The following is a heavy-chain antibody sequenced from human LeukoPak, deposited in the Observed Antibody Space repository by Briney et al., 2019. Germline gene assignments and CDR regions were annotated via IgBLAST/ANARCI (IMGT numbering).Heavy chain of an antibody. CDR2: ISGSGGST. Sequence: GGSLRLSCAASGFTFSSSAMSWVRQAPGKGLDWVSTISGSGGSTYYGDSVKGRFTISRDNSKNTLYLHMNSLRAEDTAVYYCAKDRLSMDYWGQGALVTVSS. CDR3: AKDRLSMDY. CDR1: GFTFSSSA. V-gene: IGHV3-23*01. D-gene: IGHD3-16*01. J-gene: IGHJ4*02.